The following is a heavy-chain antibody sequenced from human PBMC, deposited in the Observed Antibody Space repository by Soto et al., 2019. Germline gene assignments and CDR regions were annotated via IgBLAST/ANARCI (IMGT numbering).Heavy chain of an antibody. Sequence: PSETLSLTCTVSGGSISSGGYYWSWIRQHPGKGLEWIGYIYYSGSTYYNPFLKSRVTISVDTSKNQFSLKLSSVTAADTAVYYCARDSPPAEYQIWGQGTMGT. CDR2: IYYSGST. D-gene: IGHD2-2*01. CDR1: GGSISSGGYY. CDR3: ARDSPPAEYQI. J-gene: IGHJ3*02. V-gene: IGHV4-31*03.